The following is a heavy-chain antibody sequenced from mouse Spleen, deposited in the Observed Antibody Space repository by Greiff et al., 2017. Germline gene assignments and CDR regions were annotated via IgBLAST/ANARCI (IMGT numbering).Heavy chain of an antibody. Sequence: VQLQESGAELMKPGASVKLSCKATGYTFTGYWIEWVKQRPGHGLEWIGEILPGSGSTNYNEKFKGKATFTADTSSNTAYMQLSSLTTEDSATYYCARGGLLRFAYWGQGTLVTVSA. D-gene: IGHD2-3*01. CDR1: GYTFTGYW. V-gene: IGHV1-9*01. CDR3: ARGGLLRFAY. CDR2: ILPGSGST. J-gene: IGHJ3*01.